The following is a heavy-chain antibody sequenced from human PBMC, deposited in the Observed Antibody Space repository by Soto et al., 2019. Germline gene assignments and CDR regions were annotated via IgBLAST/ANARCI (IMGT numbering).Heavy chain of an antibody. J-gene: IGHJ4*02. CDR1: GFTFSSYS. CDR2: ISSSSSYI. Sequence: EVQLVESGGGLVKPGGSLRLSCAASGFTFSSYSINWVRQAPGKGLEWVSSISSSSSYIYYADSVKGRFTISRDNAKNSLYLQMNSLRAEDTAVYYCAREEGKGIAADPLDYWGQGTLFTVSS. D-gene: IGHD6-13*01. V-gene: IGHV3-21*01. CDR3: AREEGKGIAADPLDY.